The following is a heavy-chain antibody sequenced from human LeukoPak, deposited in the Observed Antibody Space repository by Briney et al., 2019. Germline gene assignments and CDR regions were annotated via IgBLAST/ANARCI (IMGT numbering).Heavy chain of an antibody. CDR1: GGTFSSYA. D-gene: IGHD2-15*01. J-gene: IGHJ6*02. V-gene: IGHV1-69*01. CDR3: ARVSNCSGGSCYSRYYYGMDV. CDR2: IIPIFGTA. Sequence: SVTVSFTASGGTFSSYAISWVRQAPGQGLEWMGGIIPIFGTANYTQKFQGRVTITADESTSTAYMELSSLRSEDTAVYYCARVSNCSGGSCYSRYYYGMDVWGQGTTVTVSS.